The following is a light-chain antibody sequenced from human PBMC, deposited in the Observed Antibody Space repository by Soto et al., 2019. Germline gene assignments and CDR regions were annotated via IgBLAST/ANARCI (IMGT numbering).Light chain of an antibody. J-gene: IGKJ1*01. CDR3: QQDYSSPRT. CDR2: WAS. CDR1: QSVLYSSNNKNY. Sequence: DIVMTQSPDSLAVSLGERATINCKSSQSVLYSSNNKNYLAWYQQKPGQPPKLLIHWASTRESGVPDRFSGSGSGTDYTLTITSLQSDDVSVSYYQQDYSSPRTFGQGTKVEV. V-gene: IGKV4-1*01.